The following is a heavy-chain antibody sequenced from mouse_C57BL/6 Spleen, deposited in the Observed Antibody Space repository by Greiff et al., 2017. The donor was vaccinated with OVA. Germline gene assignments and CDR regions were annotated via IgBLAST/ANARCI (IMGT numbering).Heavy chain of an antibody. V-gene: IGHV1-52*01. CDR1: GYTFTSYW. D-gene: IGHD3-1*01. J-gene: IGHJ3*01. CDR3: AREGEGSQVAY. Sequence: QVQLQQPGAELVRPGSSVKLSCKASGYTFTSYWMHWVKQRPIQGLEWIGNIDPSDSETHYNQKFKDKATLTVDKSSSTAYMQLSSLTSEDSAVYYGAREGEGSQVAYWGQGTLVTVSA. CDR2: IDPSDSET.